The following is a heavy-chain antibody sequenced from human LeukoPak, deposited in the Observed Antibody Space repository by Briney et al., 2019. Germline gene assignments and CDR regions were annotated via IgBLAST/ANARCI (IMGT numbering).Heavy chain of an antibody. J-gene: IGHJ4*02. Sequence: ASVKVSCKASGYTFTDLTEYYIHWVRQAPGHGLEWMGWINPNNGGTKYAQKFQGRVTMTRYMSMNTAYMELSSLTSDDTAVYYCARRLGGSSEGYEFWGQGPLVTVSS. V-gene: IGHV1-2*02. D-gene: IGHD1-26*01. CDR2: INPNNGGT. CDR3: ARRLGGSSEGYEF. CDR1: GYTFTDLTEYY.